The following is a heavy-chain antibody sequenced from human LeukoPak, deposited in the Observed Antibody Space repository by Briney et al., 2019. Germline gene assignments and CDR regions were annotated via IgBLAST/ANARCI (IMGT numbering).Heavy chain of an antibody. CDR1: GGSISISGYY. J-gene: IGHJ4*02. CDR3: ARFGRELDHF. CDR2: IYTSGTT. Sequence: PSETLSLTCTVSGGSISISGYYWAWIRQPPGKGPEWIGRIYTSGTTNYNPSLKSRVTISVDTSNNQFSLNLRSVTAADTAMYYCARFGRELDHFRGQGTLVTVSS. V-gene: IGHV4-61*02. D-gene: IGHD1-1*01.